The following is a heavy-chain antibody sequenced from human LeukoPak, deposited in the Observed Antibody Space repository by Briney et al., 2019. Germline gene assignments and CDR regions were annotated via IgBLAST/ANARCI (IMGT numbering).Heavy chain of an antibody. Sequence: PSETLSLTCTVSGGSISSYYWSWIRQPPGKGLEWIGYIYYSGSTNYNPSLKSRVTISVDTSKNQFSLKLSSVTAADTAVYYCARGRDCSSTSCYSGYYYGMDVWGQGTTVTVSS. CDR1: GGSISSYY. V-gene: IGHV4-59*01. D-gene: IGHD2-2*02. CDR3: ARGRDCSSTSCYSGYYYGMDV. J-gene: IGHJ6*02. CDR2: IYYSGST.